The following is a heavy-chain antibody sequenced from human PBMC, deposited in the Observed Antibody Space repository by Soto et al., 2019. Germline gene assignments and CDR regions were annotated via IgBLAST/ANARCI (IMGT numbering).Heavy chain of an antibody. CDR1: GLTFSNSE. CDR2: ISKSGSVI. Sequence: PGGSLRLSCAGSGLTFSNSEMHWVRQAPGKGLEWLSYISKSGSVIYYADSVKGRFTISRDNAKNFLYPQMNSLRAEDTAVYFCASVTLRFSYGIHVWGPANTVTVSS. J-gene: IGHJ6*02. CDR3: ASVTLRFSYGIHV. D-gene: IGHD3-3*01. V-gene: IGHV3-48*03.